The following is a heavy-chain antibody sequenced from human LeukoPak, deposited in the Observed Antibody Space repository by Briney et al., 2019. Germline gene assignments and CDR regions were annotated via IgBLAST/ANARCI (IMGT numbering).Heavy chain of an antibody. D-gene: IGHD5-18*01. CDR1: GFTFSSYG. V-gene: IGHV3-30*02. Sequence: PGGSLRLSCAASGFTFSSYGMHWVRQAPGKGLEWVAFIRYDGSSKYYADSVKGRFTISRDNAKNTLYLQMNSLRAEDTAVYYCAKKDGVYSYGPNFDYWGQGTLVTVSS. CDR2: IRYDGSSK. CDR3: AKKDGVYSYGPNFDY. J-gene: IGHJ4*02.